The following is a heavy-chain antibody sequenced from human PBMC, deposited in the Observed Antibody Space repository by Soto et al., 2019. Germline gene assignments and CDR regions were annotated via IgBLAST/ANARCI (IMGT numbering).Heavy chain of an antibody. Sequence: EVQLLESGGGLVQPGGSLRLSCAASGFTFSSYAMSWVRQAPGKGLEWVSAISGSGGSTYYADSVKGRFTISRDNSKNTLYLQMNSLRAEVTAVYYCAKEGQGGDYPYNWFDPWGQGTLVTVSS. CDR1: GFTFSSYA. D-gene: IGHD4-17*01. V-gene: IGHV3-23*01. J-gene: IGHJ5*02. CDR2: ISGSGGST. CDR3: AKEGQGGDYPYNWFDP.